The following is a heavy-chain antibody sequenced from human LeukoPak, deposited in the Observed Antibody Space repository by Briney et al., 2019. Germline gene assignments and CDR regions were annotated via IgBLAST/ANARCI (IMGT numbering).Heavy chain of an antibody. CDR1: GFTFSSYS. Sequence: PGGSLRLSCAASGFTFSSYSMNWARQAPGKGLEWVSSISSSSSYIYYADSVKGRFTISRDNAKNSLYLQMNSLRAEDTAVYYCAKGRSSSSRSPFDYWGQGTLVTVSS. CDR3: AKGRSSSSRSPFDY. CDR2: ISSSSSYI. J-gene: IGHJ4*02. D-gene: IGHD6-6*01. V-gene: IGHV3-21*04.